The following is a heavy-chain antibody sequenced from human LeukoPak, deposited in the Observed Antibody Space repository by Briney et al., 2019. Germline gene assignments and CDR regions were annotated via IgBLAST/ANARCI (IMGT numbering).Heavy chain of an antibody. J-gene: IGHJ4*02. Sequence: ASGEASCKASGYTFISYEINWVRQATGQGVEWRGWMNPNSGNTGYAQKFQGRVTFTRDTSINTAYMELSSLRSGDTAVYDCARGASRSFDFWGQGTLATVSS. CDR3: ARGASRSFDF. CDR2: MNPNSGNT. CDR1: GYTFISYE. V-gene: IGHV1-8*03.